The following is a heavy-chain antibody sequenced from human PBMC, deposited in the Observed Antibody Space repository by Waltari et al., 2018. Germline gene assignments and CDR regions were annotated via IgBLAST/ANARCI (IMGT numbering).Heavy chain of an antibody. V-gene: IGHV1-69*15. J-gene: IGHJ6*02. CDR1: GGTFSSYA. CDR3: ASRGYSYGYYYYYGMDV. Sequence: QVQLVQSGAEVKKPGSSVKVSCKASGGTFSSYAISWVRQAPGQGLEWMGRIIPIFGTANYAQKFQGRVTITADESTSTAYMELGSLRSEDTAVYYCASRGYSYGYYYYYGMDVWGQGTTVTVSS. D-gene: IGHD5-18*01. CDR2: IIPIFGTA.